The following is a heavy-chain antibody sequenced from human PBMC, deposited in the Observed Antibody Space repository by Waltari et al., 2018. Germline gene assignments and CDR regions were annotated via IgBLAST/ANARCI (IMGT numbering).Heavy chain of an antibody. Sequence: QVQLQESGPGLVKPSQTLSLTCTVSGGSISSGDYYWSWIRQPPGKGLEWIGYIYYSGSNYYNPSLKSRVTISVDTSKNQFSLKLSSVTAADTAVYYCAGGSWSVTTLVTLDYWGQGTLVTVSS. CDR3: AGGSWSVTTLVTLDY. D-gene: IGHD4-17*01. CDR2: IYYSGSN. CDR1: GGSISSGDYY. J-gene: IGHJ4*02. V-gene: IGHV4-30-4*08.